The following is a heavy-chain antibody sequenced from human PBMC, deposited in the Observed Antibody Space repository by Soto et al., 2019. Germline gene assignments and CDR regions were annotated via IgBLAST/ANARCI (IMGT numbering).Heavy chain of an antibody. V-gene: IGHV4-59*08. Sequence: QVQLQESGPGLVKPSETLSLTCTVSGGSISSYYWSWIRLPPGKGLEWIAYIYYSGSTNYNPSLKSRVTISVDTSKNQFSLKLSSVTAADTAVYYCARAYYDILTGYSHWYFDLWGRGTLVTVSS. D-gene: IGHD3-9*01. J-gene: IGHJ2*01. CDR3: ARAYYDILTGYSHWYFDL. CDR1: GGSISSYY. CDR2: IYYSGST.